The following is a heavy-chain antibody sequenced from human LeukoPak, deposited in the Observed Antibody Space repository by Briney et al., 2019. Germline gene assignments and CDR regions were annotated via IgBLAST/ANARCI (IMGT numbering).Heavy chain of an antibody. D-gene: IGHD5-24*01. CDR2: INKDGSEI. Sequence: SCKASGRLFTSYGIAWVRQAPGEGLEWVANINKDGSEIYYVDSVRGRFTISRDNAKSSLSLPSVYLQMNSLRVEDTAVYYCVRGFDGYYGFDIWGQGTMVTVSS. V-gene: IGHV3-7*05. CDR3: VRGFDGYYGFDI. CDR1: GRLFTSYG. J-gene: IGHJ3*02.